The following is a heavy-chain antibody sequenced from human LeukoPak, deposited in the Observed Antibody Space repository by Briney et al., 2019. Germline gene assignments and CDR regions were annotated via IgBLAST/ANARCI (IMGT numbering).Heavy chain of an antibody. D-gene: IGHD4-23*01. V-gene: IGHV5-51*01. CDR3: ARTYGGNPGGFDY. CDR2: FFPGDSDT. J-gene: IGHJ4*02. CDR1: GYSFTSYW. Sequence: GESLKISCKASGYSFTSYWIGWVRQMPGKGLEWMGIFFPGDSDTRYSPSSQGQVTISADKSISIAYLQWSSLKASDTAMYYCARTYGGNPGGFDYWGQGTLVTVSS.